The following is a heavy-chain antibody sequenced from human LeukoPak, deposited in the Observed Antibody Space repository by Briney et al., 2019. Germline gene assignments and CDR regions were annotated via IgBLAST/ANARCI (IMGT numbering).Heavy chain of an antibody. CDR3: ARDLPPYCSGGSCYPVY. CDR1: GFTFSSYS. CDR2: ISSSSSTI. Sequence: PGGSLRLSCAASGFTFSSYSMTWVRQAPGKGLGWVSYISSSSSTIYYADSVKGRFTISRDNAKNSLYLQMNSLRDEDTAVYYCARDLPPYCSGGSCYPVYWGQGTLVTVSS. D-gene: IGHD2-15*01. J-gene: IGHJ4*02. V-gene: IGHV3-48*02.